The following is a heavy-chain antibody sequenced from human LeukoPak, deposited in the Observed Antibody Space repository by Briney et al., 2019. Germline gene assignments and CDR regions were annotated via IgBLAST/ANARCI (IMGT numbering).Heavy chain of an antibody. Sequence: RGSLRLSCAASGFTFRRYTMNWVRQAPGKGLEWVANIKGDGSEKYYVDSVKGRFTISRDNAKNSLYLQMNSLRAEDTAVYYCARKNGLDYWGQGTLVTVSS. CDR1: GFTFRRYT. J-gene: IGHJ4*02. CDR3: ARKNGLDY. D-gene: IGHD2-8*01. CDR2: IKGDGSEK. V-gene: IGHV3-7*01.